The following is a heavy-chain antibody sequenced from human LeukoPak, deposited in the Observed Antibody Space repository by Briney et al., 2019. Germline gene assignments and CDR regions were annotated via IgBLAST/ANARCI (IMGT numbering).Heavy chain of an antibody. CDR2: INPSGGST. J-gene: IGHJ4*02. Sequence: VASVKVSCKASGYTFTSYYMHWVRQAPGQGLDWMGIINPSGGSTNYAQKFQGRVTMTRDTSTSTVYMELSSLRSEDTAVYYCARDPELGTANYYFDYWGQGTLVTVSS. V-gene: IGHV1-46*01. CDR3: ARDPELGTANYYFDY. CDR1: GYTFTSYY. D-gene: IGHD7-27*01.